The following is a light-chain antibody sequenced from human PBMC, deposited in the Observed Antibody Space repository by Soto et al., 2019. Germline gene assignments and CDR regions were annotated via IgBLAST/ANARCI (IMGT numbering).Light chain of an antibody. J-gene: IGLJ1*01. Sequence: QSVLTQPASVSGSPGQSITISCTGTSSDFGDFNYVFWYQQHPGKAPKLLIYDVSNRPSGVSNRFSGSKSGDTASLTISRLQAEDEADYYCTSYTTSITYVFGTGNKVTVL. CDR3: TSYTTSITYV. CDR2: DVS. V-gene: IGLV2-14*03. CDR1: SSDFGDFNY.